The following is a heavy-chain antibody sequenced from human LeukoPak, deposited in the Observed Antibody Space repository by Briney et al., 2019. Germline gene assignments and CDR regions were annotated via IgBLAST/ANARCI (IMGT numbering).Heavy chain of an antibody. CDR1: GFTVSSNY. J-gene: IGHJ3*02. D-gene: IGHD3-22*01. CDR3: AYWYYDSSGYPANAFDT. V-gene: IGHV3-66*01. CDR2: IYSGGST. Sequence: PGGSLRLSCAASGFTVSSNYMSWVRQAPGKGLEWVSVIYSGGSTYYADSVKGRFTISRDNSKNTLYLQMNSLSAEDTAVYYCAYWYYDSSGYPANAFDTWGQGTMVTVSS.